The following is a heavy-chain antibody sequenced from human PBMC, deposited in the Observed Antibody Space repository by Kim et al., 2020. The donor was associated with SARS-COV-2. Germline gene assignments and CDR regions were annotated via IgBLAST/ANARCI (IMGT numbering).Heavy chain of an antibody. D-gene: IGHD6-13*01. V-gene: IGHV4-39*02. CDR2: IYYSGST. Sequence: SETLSLTCTVSGGSISSSSYYWGWIRQPPGKGLEWIGSIYYSGSTYYNPSLKSRVTISVDTSKNQFSLKLSSVTAADTAVYYCARDFEQQLVYDYWGQGTLVTVSS. CDR3: ARDFEQQLVYDY. J-gene: IGHJ4*02. CDR1: GGSISSSSYY.